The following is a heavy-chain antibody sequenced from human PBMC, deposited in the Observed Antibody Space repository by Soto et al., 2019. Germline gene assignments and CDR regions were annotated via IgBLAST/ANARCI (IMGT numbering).Heavy chain of an antibody. CDR2: INWSGSST. V-gene: IGHV3-20*04. Sequence: EVQLVESGGGVVRPGGSLRRSCAASGFTFEDHGMTWVRQVPGKGLEWVAEINWSGSSTSYADSVKGRFTISRDNAKNSLYLQMNSLRAEDTALYFCARDGGVAVAVDASDIWGQGTMVTVSS. D-gene: IGHD6-19*01. CDR1: GFTFEDHG. J-gene: IGHJ3*02. CDR3: ARDGGVAVAVDASDI.